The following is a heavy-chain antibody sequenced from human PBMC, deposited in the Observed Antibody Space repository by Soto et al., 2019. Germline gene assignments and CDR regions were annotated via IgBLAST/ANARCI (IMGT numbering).Heavy chain of an antibody. J-gene: IGHJ4*02. Sequence: SVKVSCKASGYTFTSYGISWVRQAPGQGLEWMGWVSAYNGNTNYAQKLQGRVTMTTDTSTSTAYMELRSLRSDDTAVYYCARGLLWFGELRPLLFFDYWGQGTLVTVSS. CDR1: GYTFTSYG. D-gene: IGHD3-10*01. V-gene: IGHV1-18*01. CDR2: VSAYNGNT. CDR3: ARGLLWFGELRPLLFFDY.